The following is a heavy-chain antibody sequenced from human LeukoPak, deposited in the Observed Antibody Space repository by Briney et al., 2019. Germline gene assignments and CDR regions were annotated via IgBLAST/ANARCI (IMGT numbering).Heavy chain of an antibody. CDR2: VSGGGGTI. CDR3: AKEFYFATAV. J-gene: IGHJ6*02. Sequence: PGGSLRLSCAASGFTFSSYGMHWVRQAPGKGLEWVSAVSGGGGTIHYADSVKGRFTISRDNSENTLSLRMTSLRDEDTAVYYCAKEFYFATAVWGQGTTVTVSS. CDR1: GFTFSSYG. D-gene: IGHD2-15*01. V-gene: IGHV3-23*01.